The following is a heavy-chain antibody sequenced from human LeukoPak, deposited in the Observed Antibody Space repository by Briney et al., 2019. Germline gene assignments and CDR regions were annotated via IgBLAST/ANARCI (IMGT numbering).Heavy chain of an antibody. Sequence: ASVKVSCKASGYTFTSYGISWVRQAPGQGLEWMGWINPDSGGTKYAQKFQGRVTMTRDTSISTAYMELSRLRSDDTALYYCARVDDRGHYYDSSGPRKLFDYWGQGTLVTVSS. CDR3: ARVDDRGHYYDSSGPRKLFDY. CDR1: GYTFTSYG. V-gene: IGHV1-2*02. J-gene: IGHJ4*02. D-gene: IGHD3-22*01. CDR2: INPDSGGT.